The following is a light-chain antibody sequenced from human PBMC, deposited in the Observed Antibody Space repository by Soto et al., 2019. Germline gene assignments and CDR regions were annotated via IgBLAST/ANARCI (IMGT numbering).Light chain of an antibody. CDR2: GNS. Sequence: QPVLTQPPSVSRAPGQRVTISCTGSSSNIGAGYDVHWYQQLPGTAPKLLIYGNSNRPSGVPDRFSGSKSGTSASLAITGLQAEDEADYYCQSYDSSLSGSNVVFGGGTKLIVL. J-gene: IGLJ2*01. V-gene: IGLV1-40*01. CDR3: QSYDSSLSGSNVV. CDR1: SSNIGAGYD.